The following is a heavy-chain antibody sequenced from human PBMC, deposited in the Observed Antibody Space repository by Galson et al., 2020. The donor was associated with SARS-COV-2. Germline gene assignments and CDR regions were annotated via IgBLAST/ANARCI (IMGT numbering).Heavy chain of an antibody. J-gene: IGHJ5*02. CDR1: AFTFSNAW. V-gene: IGHV3-15*01. D-gene: IGHD2-2*01. CDR2: IKSKTDGGTT. CDR3: TTDLYCSSTSCSISWFGP. Sequence: GESPKTSCPASAFTFSNAWTSCVRQAPGKGLEWAGRIKSKTDGGTTDYAAPVKGRFTISRDDSKNTLYLQMNSLKTEDTAVYYCTTDLYCSSTSCSISWFGPWGQGTLVTVSS.